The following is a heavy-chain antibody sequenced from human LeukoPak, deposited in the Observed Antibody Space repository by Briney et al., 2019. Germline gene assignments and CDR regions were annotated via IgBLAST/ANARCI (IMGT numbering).Heavy chain of an antibody. CDR3: ARNGQQVRYFQH. Sequence: ASVKVSCKASGYTFTNYDINWVRQATGQGLEWMGWMNPNSGNTNYAQKFQGRVTMTRNTSISTAYMELSSLTSEDTAVYYCARNGQQVRYFQHWGQAPWSPSPQ. J-gene: IGHJ1*01. V-gene: IGHV1-8*01. CDR1: GYTFTNYD. D-gene: IGHD6-13*01. CDR2: MNPNSGNT.